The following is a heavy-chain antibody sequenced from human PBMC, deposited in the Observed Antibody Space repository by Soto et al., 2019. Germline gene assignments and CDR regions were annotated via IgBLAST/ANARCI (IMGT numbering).Heavy chain of an antibody. CDR3: ARGRKYGYCTNGVCEAPIDY. D-gene: IGHD2-8*01. V-gene: IGHV4-34*01. Sequence: SETLSLTCAVYGGSFSGYYWSWIRQPPGKGLEWIGEINHSGSTNYNPSLKSRVTISVDTSKNQFSLKLSSVTAADTAVYYCARGRKYGYCTNGVCEAPIDYWGQGTLVTVSS. CDR1: GGSFSGYY. CDR2: INHSGST. J-gene: IGHJ4*02.